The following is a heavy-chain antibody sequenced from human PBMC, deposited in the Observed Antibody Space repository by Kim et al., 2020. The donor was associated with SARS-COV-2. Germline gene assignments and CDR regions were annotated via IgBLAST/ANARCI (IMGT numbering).Heavy chain of an antibody. CDR2: T. J-gene: IGHJ3*02. V-gene: IGHV4-61*02. D-gene: IGHD2-8*01. Sequence: TNYNPSLKSRVTKSVDTSKNQFSLKLSSVTAADTAVYYCARAKWRDAFDIWGQGTMVTVSS. CDR3: ARAKWRDAFDI.